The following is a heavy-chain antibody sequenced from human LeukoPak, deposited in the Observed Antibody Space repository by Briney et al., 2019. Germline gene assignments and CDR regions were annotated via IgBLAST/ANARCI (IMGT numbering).Heavy chain of an antibody. CDR2: IYTSGST. V-gene: IGHV4-4*07. J-gene: IGHJ6*03. CDR3: ASVRTLGYCSSTSCYSDYLDV. D-gene: IGHD2-2*01. Sequence: KTSETLSLTCTVSGGSISSYYWSWIRQPAGKGLEWIWRIYTSGSTNYNPSLKSRVTMSVDTSMNQFVLKLSAVTAADTAVYYCASVRTLGYCSSTSCYSDYLDVWGKGTTVTVSS. CDR1: GGSISSYY.